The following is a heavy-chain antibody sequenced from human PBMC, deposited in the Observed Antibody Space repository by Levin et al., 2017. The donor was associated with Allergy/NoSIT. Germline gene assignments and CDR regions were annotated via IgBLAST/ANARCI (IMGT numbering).Heavy chain of an antibody. Sequence: SQTLSLTCAVYGGSFSGYYWSWIRQPPGKGLEWIGEINHSGSTNYNPSLKSRVTISVDTSKNQFSLKLSSVTAADTAVYYCASVIDYDFWSGPYNWFDPWGQGTLVTVSS. D-gene: IGHD3-3*01. CDR2: INHSGST. V-gene: IGHV4-34*01. CDR1: GGSFSGYY. CDR3: ASVIDYDFWSGPYNWFDP. J-gene: IGHJ5*02.